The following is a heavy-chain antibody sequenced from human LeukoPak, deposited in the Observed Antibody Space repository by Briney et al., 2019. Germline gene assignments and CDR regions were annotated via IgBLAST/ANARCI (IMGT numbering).Heavy chain of an antibody. D-gene: IGHD3-22*01. J-gene: IGHJ3*02. Sequence: SETLSLTCTVSGGSISSGGYYWSWIRQHPGKGLEWIGYIYYSGSTYYNPSLKSRVTTSVDTSKNQFSLKLSSVTAADTAVYYCARESGGYYDSSGYYATDAFDIWGQGTMVTVSS. CDR3: ARESGGYYDSSGYYATDAFDI. CDR2: IYYSGST. V-gene: IGHV4-31*03. CDR1: GGSISSGGYY.